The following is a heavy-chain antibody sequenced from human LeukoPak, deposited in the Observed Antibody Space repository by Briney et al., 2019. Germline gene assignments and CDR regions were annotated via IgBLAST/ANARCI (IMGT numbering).Heavy chain of an antibody. CDR2: IYYSGST. CDR3: ARDRFGEFDY. CDR1: GGSISSYY. Sequence: PSEILSLTCTVSGGSISSYYWSWIRQPPGKGLEWIGYIYYSGSTNYNPSLKSRVTISEDTSKNQFSLKLSSVTAADTAVYYCARDRFGEFDYWGQGTPVTVSS. D-gene: IGHD3-10*01. J-gene: IGHJ4*02. V-gene: IGHV4-59*01.